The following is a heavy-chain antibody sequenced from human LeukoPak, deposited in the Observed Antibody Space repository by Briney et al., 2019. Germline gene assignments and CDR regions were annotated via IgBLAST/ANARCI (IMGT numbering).Heavy chain of an antibody. CDR2: INHSGST. CDR3: ARGGVQDAFDI. D-gene: IGHD6-6*01. CDR1: GGSFSGYY. V-gene: IGHV4-34*01. J-gene: IGHJ3*02. Sequence: SETLSLTCAVYGGSFSGYYWSWIRQPPGKGLEWIGEINHSGSTNYNPSRKSRVSISLDTSKNQFSLKLSSVTAADTAVYYCARGGVQDAFDIWGQGTMVTVSS.